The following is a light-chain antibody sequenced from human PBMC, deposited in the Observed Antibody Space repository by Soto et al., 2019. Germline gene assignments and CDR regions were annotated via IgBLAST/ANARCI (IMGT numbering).Light chain of an antibody. V-gene: IGLV2-8*01. CDR2: EVN. CDR3: TSYAGGNHV. J-gene: IGLJ1*01. Sequence: QSALTQPPSASGSPGQSVTISCTGTSSDVGGYNYVSWYQQYPGKVPKLMVYEVNKRPSGVPARFSGSKSGNTASLTVSGLQAEDEAEYYCTSYAGGNHVFGTGTKLTVL. CDR1: SSDVGGYNY.